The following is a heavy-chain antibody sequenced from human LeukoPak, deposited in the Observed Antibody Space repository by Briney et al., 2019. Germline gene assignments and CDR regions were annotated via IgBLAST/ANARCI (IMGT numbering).Heavy chain of an antibody. D-gene: IGHD1-7*01. J-gene: IGHJ4*02. Sequence: SQTLSLTCDISGDTVSSNSAAWSWIRQSPSRGLEWLGRTYYRSKWFNDYAMSVKGRMTINPDTSKNQFSLQLNSVTPEDTAVYYCARDLHELELYYFDPWGQGTLVIVSS. CDR3: ARDLHELELYYFDP. CDR2: TYYRSKWFN. CDR1: GDTVSSNSAA. V-gene: IGHV6-1*01.